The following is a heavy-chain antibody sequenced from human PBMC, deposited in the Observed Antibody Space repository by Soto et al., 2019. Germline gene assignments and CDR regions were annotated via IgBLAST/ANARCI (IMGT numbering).Heavy chain of an antibody. J-gene: IGHJ5*02. CDR3: ARVTYYYGSAGGIFDP. Sequence: QVQLQESGPGLVKPSETLSLTCTVSGGSISSYYWSWIRQPPGKGLEWIGYIYYSGSTNYNPSLKSRVTISVDTSKNQFSLKLSSVPAADTAVYYCARVTYYYGSAGGIFDPWGQGTLVTVSS. CDR1: GGSISSYY. V-gene: IGHV4-59*01. CDR2: IYYSGST. D-gene: IGHD3-10*01.